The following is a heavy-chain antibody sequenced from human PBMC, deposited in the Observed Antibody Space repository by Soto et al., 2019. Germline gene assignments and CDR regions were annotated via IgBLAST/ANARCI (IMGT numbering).Heavy chain of an antibody. CDR2: IYHSGST. D-gene: IGHD3-10*01. CDR1: GGSISSSNW. J-gene: IGHJ5*02. Sequence: PSETLSLTCAVSGGSISSSNWWSWVRQPPGKGLEWIGEIYHSGSTNYNPSLKSRVTISVDKSKNQFSLKLSSVTAADTAVYYCARWSGVRGVLDWFDPWGQGTLVTVSS. CDR3: ARWSGVRGVLDWFDP. V-gene: IGHV4-4*02.